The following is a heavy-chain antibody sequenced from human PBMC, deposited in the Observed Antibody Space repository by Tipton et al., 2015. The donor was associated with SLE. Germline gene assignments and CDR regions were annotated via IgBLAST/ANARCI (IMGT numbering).Heavy chain of an antibody. CDR1: GFTFSSYA. Sequence: SLRLSCAASGFTFSSYAMHWVRQAPGKGLEWVAVISYDGSNKYYADSVKGRFTISRDNSKNTLYLQMNSLRAEDTAVYYCARPAEAGGYFDYWGQGTLVTVSS. D-gene: IGHD6-19*01. J-gene: IGHJ4*02. V-gene: IGHV3-30*04. CDR2: ISYDGSNK. CDR3: ARPAEAGGYFDY.